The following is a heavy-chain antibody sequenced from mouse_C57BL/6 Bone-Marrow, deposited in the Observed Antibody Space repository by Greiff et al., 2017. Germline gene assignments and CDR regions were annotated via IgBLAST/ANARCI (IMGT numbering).Heavy chain of an antibody. J-gene: IGHJ3*01. CDR3: ARFGNHGGFAY. CDR2: ISYSGST. Sequence: LVESGPGMVKPSLSLSLTCTVTGYSITSGYDWHWIRHFPGNKLEWMGYISYSGSTKYNPSLTSRISITHATSKNHFFLKLNSVTTEDTATYYCARFGNHGGFAYWGQGTLVTVSA. CDR1: GYSITSGYD. V-gene: IGHV3-1*01. D-gene: IGHD2-1*01.